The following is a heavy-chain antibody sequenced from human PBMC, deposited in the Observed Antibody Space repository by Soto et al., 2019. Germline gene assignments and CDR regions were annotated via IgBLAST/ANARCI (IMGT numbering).Heavy chain of an antibody. CDR1: GYTFTGYY. D-gene: IGHD1-20*01. V-gene: IGHV1-2*02. J-gene: IGHJ4*02. CDR3: ARVLRYPSRFDY. Sequence: QVQLVQSGAEVKKPGASVKVSCKASGYTFTGYYMHWVRQAPGQGLEWMGWIDHDSGGTNYAQKFQGRVTMTRDTSISTHYMGRSRLRSDDTALCYSARVLRYPSRFDYWGQGTLVTVSS. CDR2: IDHDSGGT.